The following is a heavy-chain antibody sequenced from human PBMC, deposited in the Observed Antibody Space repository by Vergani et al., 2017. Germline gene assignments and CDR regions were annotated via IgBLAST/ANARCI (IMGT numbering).Heavy chain of an antibody. CDR2: IQFAGSNQ. Sequence: QVQLVESGGGVVQRGGSLRLSCATSGFTLSNYAMQWIRQGPGKGLEFVASIQFAGSNQYYADSVKGRFTLSRDFSKNTLYLQRNSLGTDDTSTYYCAKRFRDWGIDYWGQGTQVIVSS. V-gene: IGHV3-30*02. CDR1: GFTLSNYA. CDR3: AKRFRDWGIDY. D-gene: IGHD3-16*01. J-gene: IGHJ4*02.